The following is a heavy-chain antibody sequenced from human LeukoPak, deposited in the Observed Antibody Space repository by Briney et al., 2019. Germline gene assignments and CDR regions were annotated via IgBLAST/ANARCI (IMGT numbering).Heavy chain of an antibody. J-gene: IGHJ6*03. CDR1: GGSISSISYY. CDR3: ARGYCSSTSCPPYYYYMDV. D-gene: IGHD2-2*03. V-gene: IGHV4-39*01. CDR2: IYYSGCT. Sequence: PSETLSRTCTVSGGSISSISYYWGWIRQPPGKGLEWIGSIYYSGCTYYNPSLKSRVTISVDTSKNQFSLKLSSVTAAHTAVYHCARGYCSSTSCPPYYYYMDVWGKGTTVTVSS.